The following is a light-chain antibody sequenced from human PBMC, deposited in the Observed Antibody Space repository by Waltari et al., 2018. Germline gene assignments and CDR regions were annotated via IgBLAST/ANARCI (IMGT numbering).Light chain of an antibody. J-gene: IGKJ1*01. CDR1: ESVLYNSNNKNY. V-gene: IGKV4-1*01. Sequence: IVMTQSPDSLTVSLGERATINCKSSESVLYNSNNKNYLAWYQQKPEQPPKLLIYWASTRESGVPDRFSGSGSGTDFTLTISSLQAEDVAVYYCQQYYSTPQTFGQGTKVEIK. CDR2: WAS. CDR3: QQYYSTPQT.